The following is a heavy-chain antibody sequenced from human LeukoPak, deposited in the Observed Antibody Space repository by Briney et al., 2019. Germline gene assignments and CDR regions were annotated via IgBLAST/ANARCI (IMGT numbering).Heavy chain of an antibody. CDR1: GGSISSYY. CDR3: ARHYPSYSSSWPDVFDI. Sequence: SETLSLTCTVSGGSISSYYWSWIRQPPGKGLEWIGYIYYSGSTNYNPSLKSRVTISVDTSKNQFSLKLSSVTAADTAVYYCARHYPSYSSSWPDVFDIWGQGTMVTVSS. V-gene: IGHV4-59*08. CDR2: IYYSGST. J-gene: IGHJ3*02. D-gene: IGHD6-13*01.